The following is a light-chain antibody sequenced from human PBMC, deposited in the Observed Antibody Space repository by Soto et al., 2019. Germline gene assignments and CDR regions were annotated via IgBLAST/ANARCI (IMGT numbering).Light chain of an antibody. CDR1: QSISRY. V-gene: IGKV1-39*01. CDR3: QQSYSKSLT. J-gene: IGKJ5*01. CDR2: AAS. Sequence: DRPMTMATSSRSASVVDLFTITSRASQSISRYLNWYQQNPGKAPKVLIYAASSLQSGAPSRFSGSGSGTDFTLTISSLQPEDFATYYCQQSYSKSLTFGQGTRLDI.